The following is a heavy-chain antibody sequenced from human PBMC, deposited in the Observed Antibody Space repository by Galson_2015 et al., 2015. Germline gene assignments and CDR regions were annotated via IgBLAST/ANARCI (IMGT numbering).Heavy chain of an antibody. CDR2: IYWDDNK. D-gene: IGHD3-3*01. J-gene: IGHJ4*02. CDR1: GFSLSTNGVG. Sequence: PALVKPTQALTLTCTFSGFSLSTNGVGVGWIRQSPGKALVWLALIYWDDNKRYNPSLKSRLTITKDTSKNQVVLTMTNMDPVDTATYYCARRMTISGVVIGVDYWGQGTLVTVSA. CDR3: ARRMTISGVVIGVDY. V-gene: IGHV2-5*02.